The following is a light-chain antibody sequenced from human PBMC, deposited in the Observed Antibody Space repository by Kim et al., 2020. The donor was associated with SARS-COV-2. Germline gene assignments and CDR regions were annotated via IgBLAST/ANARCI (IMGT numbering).Light chain of an antibody. J-gene: IGLJ3*02. Sequence: GQTVTISCSGGRSNIGSNTVNWNQQLPGTAPKVLIYRDNQRPSGVPERYSGSKSGTAASLAISGLQSEDEADYYCAAWDDSLNGWVFGGRTQLTVL. CDR3: AAWDDSLNGWV. CDR1: RSNIGSNT. CDR2: RDN. V-gene: IGLV1-44*01.